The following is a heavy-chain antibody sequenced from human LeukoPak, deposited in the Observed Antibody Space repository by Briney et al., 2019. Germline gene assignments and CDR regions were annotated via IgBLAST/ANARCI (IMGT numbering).Heavy chain of an antibody. CDR1: GFTFSSYG. Sequence: PGGSLRLSCAASGFTFSSYGMHWVRQAPGKGLEWVAVIWYDGSNKYYADSVKGRFTISRDNSKNTLYLQMNSLRAEDTAVYYRAKNSKWLVQDYWGQGTLVTVSS. CDR2: IWYDGSNK. J-gene: IGHJ4*02. CDR3: AKNSKWLVQDY. D-gene: IGHD6-19*01. V-gene: IGHV3-33*06.